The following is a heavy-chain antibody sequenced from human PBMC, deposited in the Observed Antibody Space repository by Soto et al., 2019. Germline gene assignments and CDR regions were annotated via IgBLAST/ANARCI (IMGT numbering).Heavy chain of an antibody. CDR2: IYSNADT. CDR1: GFSVGSND. Sequence: VQLVETGGGLIQPGGSLRLSCAASGFSVGSNDMTWVRQSPGKGLEWVSLIYSNADTDYADSVKGRFSISRDNFKNTLYLQMNNLRAEDTAVYHCARKSDSSPVPEADGVWGRGTLVTVSS. V-gene: IGHV3-53*02. CDR3: ARKSDSSPVPEADGV. D-gene: IGHD2-8*01. J-gene: IGHJ2*01.